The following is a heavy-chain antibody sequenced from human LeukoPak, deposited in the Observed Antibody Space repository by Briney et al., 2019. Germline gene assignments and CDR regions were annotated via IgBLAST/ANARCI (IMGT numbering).Heavy chain of an antibody. J-gene: IGHJ4*02. CDR3: AKDVRCSSTSCLFDY. D-gene: IGHD2-2*01. V-gene: IGHV3-23*01. CDR2: ISGSGSST. Sequence: PGGSLRLSCAASGFTFSSYAMSWVRQAPGKGLEWVLAISGSGSSTYYADSVKGRFTISRDNSKNTLYLQMNSLRAEDTAVYYCAKDVRCSSTSCLFDYWGQGTLVTVSS. CDR1: GFTFSSYA.